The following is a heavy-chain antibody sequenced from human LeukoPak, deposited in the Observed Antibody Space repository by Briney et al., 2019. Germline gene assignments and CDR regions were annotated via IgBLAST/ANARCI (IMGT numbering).Heavy chain of an antibody. Sequence: GGSLRLSCTASGFTFGDYAMSLVRQAPGKGLEWVGFIRSKTYGGTTEYAASVKGRFTISRDDSKSIAYLQMNSLKTEDTAVYYCAVVGASNENRADAFDIWGQGTMVTVSS. CDR2: IRSKTYGGTT. V-gene: IGHV3-49*04. J-gene: IGHJ3*02. D-gene: IGHD1-26*01. CDR1: GFTFGDYA. CDR3: AVVGASNENRADAFDI.